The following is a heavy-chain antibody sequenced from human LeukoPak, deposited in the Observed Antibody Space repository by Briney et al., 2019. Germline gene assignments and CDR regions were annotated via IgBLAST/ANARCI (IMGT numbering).Heavy chain of an antibody. D-gene: IGHD3-22*01. V-gene: IGHV3-21*01. J-gene: IGHJ4*02. CDR1: GFTFSSYA. CDR3: ASQRDFYYYDSSGYYVDY. CDR2: ISSSSSYI. Sequence: GGSLRLSCAASGFTFSSYAMSWVRQAPGKGLEWVSSISSSSSYIYYADSVKGRFTISRDNAKNSLYLQMNSLRAEDTAVYYCASQRDFYYYDSSGYYVDYWGQGTLVTVSS.